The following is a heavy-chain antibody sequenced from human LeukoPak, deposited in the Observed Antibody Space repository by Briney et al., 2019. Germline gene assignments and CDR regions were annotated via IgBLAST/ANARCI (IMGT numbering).Heavy chain of an antibody. CDR1: GFTFSDAW. CDR2: IKSKSDGGTT. J-gene: IGHJ4*02. V-gene: IGHV3-15*01. D-gene: IGHD3-22*01. Sequence: GGSLRLSCAASGFTFSDAWMSWVRQAPGKGLEWVGRIKSKSDGGTTGCAAPVKGRFTISRDDSKNTLYLQMNSLKTEDTAVYYCTTDWYYYDSSGYYPIFWGQGTLVTVSS. CDR3: TTDWYYYDSSGYYPIF.